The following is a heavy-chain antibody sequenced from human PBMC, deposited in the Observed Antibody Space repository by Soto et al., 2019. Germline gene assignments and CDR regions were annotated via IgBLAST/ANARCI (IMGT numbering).Heavy chain of an antibody. Sequence: QVQLVQSGAEVQKPGSSVKVSCKASGGTFSSYAISWVRQAPGQGLEWMGGIIPIFGTANYAQKFQGRVTITADESTSTAYMELSSLRSEDTAVYYCARELVVVVAATYYYYGMDVWGQGTTVTVSS. J-gene: IGHJ6*02. CDR1: GGTFSSYA. CDR3: ARELVVVVAATYYYYGMDV. V-gene: IGHV1-69*01. CDR2: IIPIFGTA. D-gene: IGHD2-15*01.